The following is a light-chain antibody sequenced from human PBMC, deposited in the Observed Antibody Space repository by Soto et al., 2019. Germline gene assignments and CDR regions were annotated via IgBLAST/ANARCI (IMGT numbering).Light chain of an antibody. CDR3: RQYGRSLEFA. Sequence: IVLTQSPGTLSLSPGERATLSCRASQTVSSNFLAWYQEKPGQGPRLLIYGASTRATGIPDRFSGSGSGTDFTLTISRLDPEDFAVYYCRQYGRSLEFAVGGGTKVEIE. V-gene: IGKV3-20*01. J-gene: IGKJ4*01. CDR1: QTVSSNF. CDR2: GAS.